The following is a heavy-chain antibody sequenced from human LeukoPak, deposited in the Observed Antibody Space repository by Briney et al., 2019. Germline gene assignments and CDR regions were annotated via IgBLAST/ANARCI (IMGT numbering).Heavy chain of an antibody. CDR2: IYYSGST. Sequence: PSETLSLTCTVSGGSISSSSYYWGWIRQPPGKGLEWIGSIYYSGSTYYNPSLKSRVTISVDTSKNQFSLKLSSVTAADTAVYYCASQEPRPDYWGQGTLVTVSS. D-gene: IGHD1-1*01. J-gene: IGHJ4*02. CDR1: GGSISSSSYY. CDR3: ASQEPRPDY. V-gene: IGHV4-39*07.